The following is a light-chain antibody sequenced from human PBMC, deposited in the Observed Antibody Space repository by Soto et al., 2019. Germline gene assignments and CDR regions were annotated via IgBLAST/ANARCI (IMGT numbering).Light chain of an antibody. CDR2: DTS. V-gene: IGKV3-11*01. CDR3: HQRGDWPT. CDR1: QNVNYY. Sequence: EIVVTQSPATLSLSPGDRATLSCRTSQNVNYYLAWYQQKPGQAPRLLIYDTSNRATGIPARFTGSGSGTDFTLTISSLEPEDVAVYYCHQRGDWPTFGGGTKVEIK. J-gene: IGKJ4*01.